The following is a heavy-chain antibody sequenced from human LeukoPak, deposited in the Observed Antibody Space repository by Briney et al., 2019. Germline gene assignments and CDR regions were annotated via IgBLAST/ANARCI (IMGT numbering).Heavy chain of an antibody. V-gene: IGHV4-34*01. CDR2: INHSGST. Sequence: PSETPSLTCAVYGGSFSGYYWSWIRQPPGKGLEWIGEINHSGSTNYNPSLKSRVTISVDTSKNQFSLKLSSVTAADTAVYYCAREIRICSGGSCYSDSRFDPWGQGTLVTVSS. D-gene: IGHD2-15*01. J-gene: IGHJ5*02. CDR3: AREIRICSGGSCYSDSRFDP. CDR1: GGSFSGYY.